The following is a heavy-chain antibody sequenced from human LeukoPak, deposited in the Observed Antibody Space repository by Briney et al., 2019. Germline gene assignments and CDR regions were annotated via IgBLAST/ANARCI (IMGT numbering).Heavy chain of an antibody. V-gene: IGHV3-74*01. J-gene: IGHJ4*02. Sequence: PGGSLRLSCADSGFGFSNFWMHWVRQAPGKGLEWVSPIKTDGSITAYADSVKGRFTISRDNAKNTLYLHMNSLKGEDTATYFCTREADPAFSASSSPDFWGQGTPVTVS. CDR1: GFGFSNFW. CDR2: IKTDGSIT. CDR3: TREADPAFSASSSPDF. D-gene: IGHD6-6*01.